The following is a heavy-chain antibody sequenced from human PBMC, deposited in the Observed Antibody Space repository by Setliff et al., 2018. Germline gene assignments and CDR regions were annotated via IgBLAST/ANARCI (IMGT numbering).Heavy chain of an antibody. CDR3: ARGHPPSDSSGYY. D-gene: IGHD3-22*01. J-gene: IGHJ4*02. V-gene: IGHV4-34*01. CDR2: INYSRVV. Sequence: SETLSLTCGVSGGSFSGCYWSWIRQSPGGGLEWIGEINYSRVVNYKPSLKSRLTISVDTSKNQISLKLSSVTAADTAVYYCARGHPPSDSSGYYWGQGTLVTVSS. CDR1: GGSFSGCY.